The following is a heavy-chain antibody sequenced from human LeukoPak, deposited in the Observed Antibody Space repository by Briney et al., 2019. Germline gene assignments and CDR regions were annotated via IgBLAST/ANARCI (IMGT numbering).Heavy chain of an antibody. J-gene: IGHJ6*03. Sequence: SESLSLTCAVYGGSFSGYYWSWIRQPPGKWLEWIGEINHSGSTNYNPSLKSRVTISVDTSKNQFSLKLSSVTAADTAVYYCARGVWYCSGGSCYKYYYYYMDVWGKGTTVTVSS. D-gene: IGHD2-15*01. CDR1: GGSFSGYY. CDR3: ARGVWYCSGGSCYKYYYYYMDV. CDR2: INHSGST. V-gene: IGHV4-34*01.